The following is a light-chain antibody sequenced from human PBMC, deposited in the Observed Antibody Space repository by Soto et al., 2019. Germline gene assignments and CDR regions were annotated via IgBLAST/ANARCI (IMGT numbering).Light chain of an antibody. CDR2: DVS. CDR1: SSDVGGYNY. Sequence: QSVLTQPASVSGSPGQSITISCTETSSDVGGYNYVSWYRQHPGRAPKLMIYDVSNRPSGVSNRFSGSKSGNTASLIISGFQAEGEADYYCSSYTRSSTYVFGTGTKVTVL. J-gene: IGLJ1*01. V-gene: IGLV2-14*01. CDR3: SSYTRSSTYV.